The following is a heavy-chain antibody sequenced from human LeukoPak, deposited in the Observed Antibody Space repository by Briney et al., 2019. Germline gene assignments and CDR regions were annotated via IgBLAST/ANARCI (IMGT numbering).Heavy chain of an antibody. J-gene: IGHJ4*02. CDR2: IKQDGSEK. CDR3: AASIVVVVAATPYYFDY. Sequence: GGSLRLSCAASGFTFSSYWMSWVRQAPGKGLEWVANIKQDGSEKYYVDSVKGRFTISRDNAKNSLYLQMNSLRAEDTAVYYCAASIVVVVAATPYYFDYWGQGTLVTVYS. V-gene: IGHV3-7*01. CDR1: GFTFSSYW. D-gene: IGHD2-15*01.